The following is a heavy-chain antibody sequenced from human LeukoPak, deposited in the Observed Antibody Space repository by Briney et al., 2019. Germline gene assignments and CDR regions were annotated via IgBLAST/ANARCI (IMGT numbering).Heavy chain of an antibody. J-gene: IGHJ4*02. CDR1: IFTFSNYN. Sequence: GSLRLSCALSIFTFSNYNMNWVPQAPGRGREWISYISSSTSTIYYADSVKGRFNISRDNAKNSLYLQMNSLRAEDTAVYYCARGLTYYFDYWGQGTLVTVSS. V-gene: IGHV3-48*01. CDR2: ISSSTSTI. D-gene: IGHD4/OR15-4a*01. CDR3: ARGLTYYFDY.